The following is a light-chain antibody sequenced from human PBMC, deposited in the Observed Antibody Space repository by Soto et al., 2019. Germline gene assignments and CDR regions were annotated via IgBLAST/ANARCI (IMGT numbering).Light chain of an antibody. CDR2: GAS. CDR1: QSVSSIN. J-gene: IGKJ3*01. V-gene: IGKV3-20*01. Sequence: EIVLTQSPGTLSLSPGERATLSCRASQSVSSINLAWYQQKPGQAPRLLIYGASSRATGIPHRFSGSGSGTDFTLTISRLEPEDFAVYYCQQYGSSPCTFGHGTKVDIK. CDR3: QQYGSSPCT.